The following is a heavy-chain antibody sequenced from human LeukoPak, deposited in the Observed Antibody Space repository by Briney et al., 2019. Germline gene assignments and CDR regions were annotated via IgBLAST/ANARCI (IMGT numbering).Heavy chain of an antibody. D-gene: IGHD3-9*01. CDR3: ARVAGDDILTGYYRGGYFDY. Sequence: PGGSLRLSCAASAFTVSSNYMSWVRQAPGKGLEWVSVIYSGGSTYYADSVKGRFTISRDNSKNTLYLQMNSLRAEDTAVYYCARVAGDDILTGYYRGGYFDYWGQGTLVTVSS. CDR1: AFTVSSNY. V-gene: IGHV3-53*01. CDR2: IYSGGST. J-gene: IGHJ4*02.